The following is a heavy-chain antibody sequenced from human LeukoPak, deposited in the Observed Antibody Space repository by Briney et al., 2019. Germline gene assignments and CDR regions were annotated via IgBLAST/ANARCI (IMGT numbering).Heavy chain of an antibody. CDR1: GYTFYSYY. CDR2: INPSGGRT. Sequence: GASVKFSCKACGYTFYSYYMHWERQGPGQGLEWMGTINPSGGRTNYAQKFQGRVTMTRYTSTRTIYIELYSLRSDDTAVYYCARGGRDYGDPRFDPWGQGTLVTVSS. CDR3: ARGGRDYGDPRFDP. D-gene: IGHD4-17*01. V-gene: IGHV1-46*02. J-gene: IGHJ5*02.